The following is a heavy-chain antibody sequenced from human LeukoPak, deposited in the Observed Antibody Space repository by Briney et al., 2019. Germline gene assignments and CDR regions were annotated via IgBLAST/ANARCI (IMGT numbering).Heavy chain of an antibody. CDR3: AGSQGGIVLMVYAPTYFDY. J-gene: IGHJ4*02. V-gene: IGHV1-24*01. CDR2: FDPEDGET. Sequence: GASVKVSCKVSGYTLTELSMHWVRQAPGKGLEWMGGFDPEDGETIYAQKFQGRVTMTEDTSTDTAYMELSSLRSEDTAVYYCAGSQGGIVLMVYAPTYFDYWGQGTLVTVSS. D-gene: IGHD2-8*01. CDR1: GYTLTELS.